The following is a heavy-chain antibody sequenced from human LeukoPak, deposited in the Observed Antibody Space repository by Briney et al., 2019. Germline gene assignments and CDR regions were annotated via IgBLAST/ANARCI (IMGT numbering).Heavy chain of an antibody. Sequence: ASVKVSCKASGYTFTGYYMHWVRQAPGQGLEWMGWINPNSGGTNYAQKFQGRVTMTRGTSINTAYMELSRLRSDDTAVYYCARGGQDALSRYYDFWSGLPFDIWGQGTMVTVSS. D-gene: IGHD3-3*01. V-gene: IGHV1-2*02. J-gene: IGHJ3*02. CDR3: ARGGQDALSRYYDFWSGLPFDI. CDR1: GYTFTGYY. CDR2: INPNSGGT.